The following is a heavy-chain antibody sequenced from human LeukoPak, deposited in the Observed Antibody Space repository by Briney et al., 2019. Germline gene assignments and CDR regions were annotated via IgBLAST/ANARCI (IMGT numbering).Heavy chain of an antibody. Sequence: GASVKVSCKASGGTFSSYAISWVRQAPGQGLEWMGGIIPIFGTANYAQKFQGRVTITADESTSTAYMELSSLRSEDTAVYYCARESKATYSSGCLDYWGQGTLVTVSS. CDR1: GGTFSSYA. J-gene: IGHJ4*02. CDR3: ARESKATYSSGCLDY. V-gene: IGHV1-69*13. D-gene: IGHD6-19*01. CDR2: IIPIFGTA.